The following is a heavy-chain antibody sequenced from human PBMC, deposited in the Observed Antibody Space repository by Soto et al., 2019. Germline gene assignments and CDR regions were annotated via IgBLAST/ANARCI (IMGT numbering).Heavy chain of an antibody. D-gene: IGHD6-6*01. CDR2: IIPIFGTA. CDR3: ARVRIAARLMDV. CDR1: GGTFSSYA. Sequence: SVKVSCKASGGTFSSYAISWVRQAPGQGLEWMGGIIPIFGTANYAQKFQGRVTITADESTSTAYMELSSLRSEDTAVYYCARVRIAARLMDVWGQGTTVTVSS. J-gene: IGHJ6*02. V-gene: IGHV1-69*13.